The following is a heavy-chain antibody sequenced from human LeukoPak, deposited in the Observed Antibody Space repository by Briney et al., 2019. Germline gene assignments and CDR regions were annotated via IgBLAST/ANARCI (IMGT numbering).Heavy chain of an antibody. CDR1: GGSFSGYY. V-gene: IGHV4-34*01. CDR3: ARHMTTIWSGWFDP. J-gene: IGHJ5*02. D-gene: IGHD3-3*01. Sequence: SETLSLTCAVYGGSFSGYYWSWIRQPPGKGLEWIGEINHSGSTNYNPSLKSRVTISVDTSKNQFSLKLSSVTAADTAVYYCARHMTTIWSGWFDPWGQGTLVTVSS. CDR2: INHSGST.